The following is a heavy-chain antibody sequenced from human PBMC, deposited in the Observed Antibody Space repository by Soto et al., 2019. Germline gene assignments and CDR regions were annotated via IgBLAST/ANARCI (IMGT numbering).Heavy chain of an antibody. J-gene: IGHJ6*03. CDR2: IIPILGIA. CDR1: GGTFSSYT. D-gene: IGHD3-10*01. Sequence: AASVKVSCKASGGTFSSYTISWVRQAPGQGLEWMGRIIPILGIANYAQKLQGRVTITADKSTSTAYMELSSLRSEDTAVYYCARDPHYRLYYYMDVWGKGTTVTVSS. V-gene: IGHV1-69*04. CDR3: ARDPHYRLYYYMDV.